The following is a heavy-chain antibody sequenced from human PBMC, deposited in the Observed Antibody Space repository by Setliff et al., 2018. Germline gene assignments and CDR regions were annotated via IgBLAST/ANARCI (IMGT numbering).Heavy chain of an antibody. Sequence: SETLSLTCRVSGGSVSTFYWTWIRQPPGKGLEWIGYIFTSGSTQYNPSLKSRATISGDTSSNQFSLKLFSVTAADTAVYYCAHSTTFDLHHDYWGQGALVTVSS. CDR3: AHSTTFDLHHDY. V-gene: IGHV4-4*09. CDR2: IFTSGST. D-gene: IGHD3-9*01. J-gene: IGHJ4*02. CDR1: GGSVSTFY.